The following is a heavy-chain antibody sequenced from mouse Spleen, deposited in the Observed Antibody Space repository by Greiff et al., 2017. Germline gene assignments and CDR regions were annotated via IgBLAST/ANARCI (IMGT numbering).Heavy chain of an antibody. CDR2: IDPENGDT. Sequence: EVQVVESGAELVRSGASVKLSCTASGFNIKDYYMHWVKQRPEQGLEWIGWIDPENGDTEYAPKFQGKATMTADTSSNTAYLQLSSLTSEDTAVYYCNARRHGNSDYWGQGTTLTVSS. CDR1: GFNIKDYY. D-gene: IGHD2-1*01. V-gene: IGHV14-4*02. J-gene: IGHJ2*01. CDR3: NARRHGNSDY.